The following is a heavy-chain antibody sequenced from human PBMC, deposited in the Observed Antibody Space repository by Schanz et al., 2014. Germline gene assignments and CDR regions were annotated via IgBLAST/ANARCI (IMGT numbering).Heavy chain of an antibody. CDR3: ARDYEGGLSPPRHDAFDV. D-gene: IGHD3-16*01. CDR1: GFGFDDYA. J-gene: IGHJ3*01. Sequence: EVQLVESGGGVVRPGGSLRLSCAASGFGFDDYAMSWVRQAPGKGLEWVSGINWNGGSTGYADSVKGRFTISRDNAKTSFYMKIKSLRAEDTALYYWARDYEGGLSPPRHDAFDVWGQGTMVTVSS. CDR2: INWNGGST. V-gene: IGHV3-20*04.